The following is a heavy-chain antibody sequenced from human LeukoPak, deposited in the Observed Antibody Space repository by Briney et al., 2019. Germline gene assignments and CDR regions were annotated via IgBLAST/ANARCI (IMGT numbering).Heavy chain of an antibody. D-gene: IGHD3-22*01. V-gene: IGHV4-34*01. Sequence: SETLSLTCAVYGGSFSGYYWSWIRQPPGKGLEWIGEINHSGSTNYNPSLKSRVTISVDTSKNQFSLKLSSVTAADTAVYYCARVPPAYYYDSSGYFDYWGQGTLVTVSS. CDR1: GGSFSGYY. J-gene: IGHJ4*02. CDR3: ARVPPAYYYDSSGYFDY. CDR2: INHSGST.